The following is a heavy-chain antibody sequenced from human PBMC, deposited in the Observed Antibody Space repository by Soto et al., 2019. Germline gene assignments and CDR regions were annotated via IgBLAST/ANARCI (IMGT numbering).Heavy chain of an antibody. CDR1: GFTFSSYS. D-gene: IGHD4-17*01. CDR2: ISSSSSYI. J-gene: IGHJ3*02. V-gene: IGHV3-21*01. Sequence: GSLRLSCAASGFTFSSYSMNWVRQAPGKGLEWVSSISSSSSYIYYADSVKGRFTISRDNAKNSLYLQMNSLRAEDTAVYYCARAPLYGDYEPYAFDIWGQGTMVTVSS. CDR3: ARAPLYGDYEPYAFDI.